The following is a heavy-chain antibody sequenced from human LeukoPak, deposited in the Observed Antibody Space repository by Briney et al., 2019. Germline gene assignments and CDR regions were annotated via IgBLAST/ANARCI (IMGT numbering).Heavy chain of an antibody. D-gene: IGHD2-15*01. Sequence: GGSLRLSCAASGFTFSSYWMHWVRQAPGKGLVWVSRINTDGSTTSYADSVQGRITISRDNAKDTVFLQMNSLRAEDTAVYYCVKSDRGPSHWGQGTLVTVSS. CDR3: VKSDRGPSH. CDR2: INTDGSTT. V-gene: IGHV3-74*01. CDR1: GFTFSSYW. J-gene: IGHJ4*02.